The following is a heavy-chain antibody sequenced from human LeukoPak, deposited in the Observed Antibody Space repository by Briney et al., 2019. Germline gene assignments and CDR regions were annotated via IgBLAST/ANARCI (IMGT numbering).Heavy chain of an antibody. Sequence: GGSLRLSCAASGFTVSSNYMSWVRQAPGKGLEWVSFMYRGDRTYYADSVKGRFTMSRDDMRKTVYLQMDSLRAEDTAVYYCASSHCTAGSCNWFDPWGQGTLVTVSP. J-gene: IGHJ5*02. V-gene: IGHV3-66*01. CDR3: ASSHCTAGSCNWFDP. D-gene: IGHD2-8*02. CDR1: GFTVSSNY. CDR2: MYRGDRT.